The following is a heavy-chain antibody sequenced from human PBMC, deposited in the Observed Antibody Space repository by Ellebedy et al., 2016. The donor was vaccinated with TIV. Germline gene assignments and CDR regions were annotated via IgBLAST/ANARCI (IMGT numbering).Heavy chain of an antibody. CDR1: GYTLTNYY. Sequence: ASVKVSCKAFGYTLTNYYVHWVRQAPGQGLEWMGIIDPSGGGTTYAQRFQGRATMTSDTSTSTVYMELSSLRSEDTAIYYCARKYYFDYWGQGTLVTVSS. V-gene: IGHV1-46*01. J-gene: IGHJ4*02. CDR2: IDPSGGGT. CDR3: ARKYYFDY.